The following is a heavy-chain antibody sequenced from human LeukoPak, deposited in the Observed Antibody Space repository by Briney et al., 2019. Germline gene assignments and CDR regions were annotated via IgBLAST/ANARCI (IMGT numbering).Heavy chain of an antibody. CDR1: GFTFSSYS. CDR3: AVEYSSSSEGFDY. Sequence: GGSLRLSCAASGFTFSSYSMNWVRQAPGKGLEWVSSISSSSSYIYYADSVKGRFTISRDNSKNTLYLQMNSLRAEDTAVYYCAVEYSSSSEGFDYWGQGTLVTVSS. D-gene: IGHD6-6*01. J-gene: IGHJ4*02. V-gene: IGHV3-21*01. CDR2: ISSSSSYI.